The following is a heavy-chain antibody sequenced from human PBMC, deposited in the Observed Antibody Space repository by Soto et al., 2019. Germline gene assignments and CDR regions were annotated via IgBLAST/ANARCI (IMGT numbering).Heavy chain of an antibody. J-gene: IGHJ6*02. V-gene: IGHV3-30-3*01. CDR3: ARDKNSQYYYGMDV. CDR2: ISYDGSNK. D-gene: IGHD5-18*01. Sequence: QVQLVESGGGVVQPGRSLRLSCAASGFTFSSYAMHWVRQAPGKGLEWVAVISYDGSNKYYADSVKGRFTISRDNSKNTLYLQMNSLRAEDTAVYYCARDKNSQYYYGMDVWGQGTTVTVSS. CDR1: GFTFSSYA.